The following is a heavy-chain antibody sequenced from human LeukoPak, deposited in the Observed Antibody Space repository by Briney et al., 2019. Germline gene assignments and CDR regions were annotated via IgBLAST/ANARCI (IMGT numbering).Heavy chain of an antibody. D-gene: IGHD5-12*01. Sequence: PGRSLRLSCAASGFTFDDYAMHWVRQAPGKGLEWVSGISWNSGSIGYADSVKGRFTISRDNAKNSLYLQMNSLRAEDTALYYCAKASSATATIYYYYYYMDVWGKGTTVTISS. CDR2: ISWNSGSI. V-gene: IGHV3-9*01. J-gene: IGHJ6*03. CDR1: GFTFDDYA. CDR3: AKASSATATIYYYYYYMDV.